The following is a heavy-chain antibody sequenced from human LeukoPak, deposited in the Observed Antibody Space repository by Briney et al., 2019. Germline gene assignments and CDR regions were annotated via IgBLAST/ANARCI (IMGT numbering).Heavy chain of an antibody. CDR1: GFTFSSYA. CDR3: AKLGYCSGGSCYALYDY. CDR2: ISGSGGST. V-gene: IGHV3-23*01. J-gene: IGHJ4*02. D-gene: IGHD2-15*01. Sequence: GGSLRLPCAASGFTFSSYAMSWVRQAPGKGLEWVSAISGSGGSTYYADSVKGRFTISRDNSKNTLYLQMNSLRAEDTAVYYCAKLGYCSGGSCYALYDYWGQGTLVTVSS.